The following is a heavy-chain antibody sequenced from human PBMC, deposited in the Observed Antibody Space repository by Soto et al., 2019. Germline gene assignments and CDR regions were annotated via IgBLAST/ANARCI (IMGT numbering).Heavy chain of an antibody. CDR2: LYHGGST. Sequence: EVQLVQSGGGLIQPEGSLKLSCAAPGIIVSSNYMSWVRQAPGKGLEWVSVLYHGGSTYYADFVKGRFTISRDNSKNTLFLQMNSLRAEDTAVYYCTRSRYGDPDYWGQGTLVTVSS. V-gene: IGHV3-53*01. CDR1: GIIVSSNY. D-gene: IGHD4-17*01. CDR3: TRSRYGDPDY. J-gene: IGHJ4*02.